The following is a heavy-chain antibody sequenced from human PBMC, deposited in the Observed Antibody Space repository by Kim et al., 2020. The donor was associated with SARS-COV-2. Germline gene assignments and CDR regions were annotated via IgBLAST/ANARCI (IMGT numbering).Heavy chain of an antibody. V-gene: IGHV4-4*08. Sequence: SETLSLTCIVSGDSMSDYYWTWIRQPPGKGLEWIGYVYSTGSTNYNPSLKSRVEMSSDTSKSQFSQKLASVSVADMASYYWFRQESNYENDDLGQ. CDR2: VYSTGST. CDR3: FRQESNYENDD. J-gene: IGHJ4*02. D-gene: IGHD1-26*01. CDR1: GDSMSDYY.